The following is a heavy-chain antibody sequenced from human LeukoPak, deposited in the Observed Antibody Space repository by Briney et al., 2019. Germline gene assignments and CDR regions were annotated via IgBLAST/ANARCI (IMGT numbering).Heavy chain of an antibody. Sequence: GGSLRLSCAASGFTFSSYSMNWVRQAPGKGLEWFSSISSSSTYIYYADSVKGRFTISRDNAKNSLYLQMNSLRAEDTAVYYCARGDRSAWFGELSDYWGQGTLVTVSS. J-gene: IGHJ4*02. D-gene: IGHD3-10*01. CDR3: ARGDRSAWFGELSDY. V-gene: IGHV3-21*01. CDR2: ISSSSTYI. CDR1: GFTFSSYS.